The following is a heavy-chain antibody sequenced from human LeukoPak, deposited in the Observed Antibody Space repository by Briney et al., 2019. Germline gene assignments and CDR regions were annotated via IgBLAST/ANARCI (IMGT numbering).Heavy chain of an antibody. CDR1: GFTFSSYA. CDR2: ISGSGGST. V-gene: IGHV3-23*01. Sequence: PGGSLRLSCAASGFTFSSYAMSWVRQAPGKGLEWVSAISGSGGSTYYADSVKGQFTISRDNSKNTLYLQMNSLRAEDTAVYYCAKRTGRGYSGYDYPDFDYWGQGTLVTVSS. J-gene: IGHJ4*02. CDR3: AKRTGRGYSGYDYPDFDY. D-gene: IGHD5-12*01.